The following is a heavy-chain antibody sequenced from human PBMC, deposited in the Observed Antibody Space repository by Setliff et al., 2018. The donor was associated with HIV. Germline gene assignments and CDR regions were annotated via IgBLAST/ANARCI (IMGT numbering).Heavy chain of an antibody. CDR3: ARVVGVAPYYYMDV. D-gene: IGHD2-15*01. J-gene: IGHJ6*03. V-gene: IGHV3-21*01. CDR2: LSGSSSYW. Sequence: PGGSLRLSCAASGFIFSKYCLSWVRQTPGKGLEWVSSLSGSSSYWKYADSVKGRFTISRDTSKDTLYLQMNSLRAEDTAVYYCARVVGVAPYYYMDVWGKGTTVTVSS. CDR1: GFIFSKYC.